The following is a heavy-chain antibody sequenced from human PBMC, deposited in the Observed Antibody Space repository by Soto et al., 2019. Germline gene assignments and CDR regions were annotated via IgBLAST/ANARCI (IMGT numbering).Heavy chain of an antibody. CDR2: INHSGST. CDR3: ARVVVVAARRFDY. J-gene: IGHJ4*02. D-gene: IGHD2-15*01. V-gene: IGHV4-34*01. CDR1: GGSFSGYY. Sequence: QVQLQQWGAGLLKPSETLSLTCAVYGGSFSGYYWSWIRQPPGKGLEWIGEINHSGSTNYNPSLKRRVXXSXAXXKNQFSLKLRSVTAADTAGYYCARVVVVAARRFDYWGQGTLVTVSS.